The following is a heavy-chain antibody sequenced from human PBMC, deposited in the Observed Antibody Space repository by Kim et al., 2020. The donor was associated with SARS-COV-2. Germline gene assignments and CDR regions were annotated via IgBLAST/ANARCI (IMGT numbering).Heavy chain of an antibody. Sequence: ASVKVSCKASGYTFTSYGISWVRQAPGQGLEWMGWISAYNGNTNYAQKLQGRVTMTTDTSTSTAYMELRSLRSDDTAVYYCARDRGSSSWYGTGVFWYYYYGMDVWGQGTTVTVSS. CDR2: ISAYNGNT. J-gene: IGHJ6*02. V-gene: IGHV1-18*01. CDR1: GYTFTSYG. D-gene: IGHD6-13*01. CDR3: ARDRGSSSWYGTGVFWYYYYGMDV.